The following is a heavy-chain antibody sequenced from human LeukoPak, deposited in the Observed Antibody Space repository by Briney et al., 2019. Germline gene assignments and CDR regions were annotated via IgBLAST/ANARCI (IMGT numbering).Heavy chain of an antibody. Sequence: PGGSLRLSCAASGFTFSSYWMNWVRQAPGKGLEWVSYISSSSSYTNYADSVKGRFTISRDNAKNSLYLQMNSLRAEDTAVYYCARERSSSWGEVDYWGQGALVTVSS. CDR3: ARERSSSWGEVDY. CDR1: GFTFSSYW. CDR2: ISSSSSYT. D-gene: IGHD6-13*01. J-gene: IGHJ4*02. V-gene: IGHV3-21*05.